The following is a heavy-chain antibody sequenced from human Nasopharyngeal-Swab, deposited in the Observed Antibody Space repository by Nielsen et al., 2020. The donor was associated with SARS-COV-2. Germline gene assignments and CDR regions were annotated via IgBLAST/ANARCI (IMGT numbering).Heavy chain of an antibody. CDR2: ISSSSSTI. J-gene: IGHJ6*02. D-gene: IGHD5-18*01. Sequence: VRQMPGKGLEWVSYISSSSSTIYYADSVKGRFTISRDNAKNSLYPQMNSLRDEDTAVYYCARAPIYSYGYDYYGMDVWGQGTTVTVSS. V-gene: IGHV3-48*02. CDR3: ARAPIYSYGYDYYGMDV.